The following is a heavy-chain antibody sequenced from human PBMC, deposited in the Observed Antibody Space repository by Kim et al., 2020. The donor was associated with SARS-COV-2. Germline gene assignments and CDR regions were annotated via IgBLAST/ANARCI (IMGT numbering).Heavy chain of an antibody. Sequence: KYYADSVKGRFTISRDNSKNTLYLQMNSLRAEDTAVYYCARESYDYYFDYWGQGTLVTVSS. CDR2: K. J-gene: IGHJ4*02. CDR3: ARESYDYYFDY. V-gene: IGHV3-33*01. D-gene: IGHD3-3*01.